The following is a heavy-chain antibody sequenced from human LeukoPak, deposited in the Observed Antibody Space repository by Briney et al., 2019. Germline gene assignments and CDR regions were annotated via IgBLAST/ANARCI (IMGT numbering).Heavy chain of an antibody. J-gene: IGHJ3*02. CDR3: ARTNAFDI. V-gene: IGHV4-59*08. Sequence: PSETLSLTCTVSGGSISGYYWSWIRQPPGKGPEWIGYIHDSGSTSYNPSLKSRVTISLDTSKTQFSLKLSSVTAADTAVYYCARTNAFDIWGQGTMVTVSS. CDR1: GGSISGYY. CDR2: IHDSGST.